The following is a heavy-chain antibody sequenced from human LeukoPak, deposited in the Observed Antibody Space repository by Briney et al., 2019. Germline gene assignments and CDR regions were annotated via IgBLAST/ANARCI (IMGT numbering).Heavy chain of an antibody. CDR3: ARDRGTSGYIFDY. J-gene: IGHJ4*02. D-gene: IGHD3-22*01. Sequence: GGSLKLSCVASGLTVSTNSMSWVRQAPGKGLEWVSVIYSGGATYYADSVRGRFTISRDNSKNTVYLQMNSRRAEDTAVYYCARDRGTSGYIFDYWGRGNLVTVSS. V-gene: IGHV3-53*01. CDR1: GLTVSTNS. CDR2: IYSGGAT.